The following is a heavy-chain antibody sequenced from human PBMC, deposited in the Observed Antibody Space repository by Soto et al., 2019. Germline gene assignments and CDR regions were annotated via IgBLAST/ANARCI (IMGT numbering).Heavy chain of an antibody. CDR3: ARGASGSYYGAFDY. CDR2: IYYSGSP. J-gene: IGHJ4*02. Sequence: QVQLQESGPGLVKPSQTLSLTCTVSGGSISSGDYYWSWIRQPPGKGLEWIGYIYYSGSPYYNPSLKSRVTISVDTSKNQSSLKLSSVTAADTAVYYCARGASGSYYGAFDYWGQGTLVTVSS. D-gene: IGHD1-26*01. CDR1: GGSISSGDYY. V-gene: IGHV4-30-4*01.